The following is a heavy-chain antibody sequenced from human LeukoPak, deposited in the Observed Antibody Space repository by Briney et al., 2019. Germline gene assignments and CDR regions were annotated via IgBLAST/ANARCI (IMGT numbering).Heavy chain of an antibody. CDR1: GFTVSSNY. CDR3: ARGIAVERFDY. Sequence: SGGSLRLSCAASGFTVSSNYMSWVRQAPGKGLEWVSVIYSGGSTYYADSVKGRFTISRDNSKNTLYLQMNSLRAEDTAVYYCARGIAVERFDYWGQGTLVTVSS. J-gene: IGHJ4*02. V-gene: IGHV3-66*01. CDR2: IYSGGST. D-gene: IGHD6-19*01.